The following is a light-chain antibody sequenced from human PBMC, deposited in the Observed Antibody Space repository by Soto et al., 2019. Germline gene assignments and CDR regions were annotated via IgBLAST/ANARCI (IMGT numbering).Light chain of an antibody. Sequence: QSALTQPPSASGSPGQSVTISCTGTSSDVGGYNYVSWYQQHPGKAPKLMIYDVSKRPSGVPDRFSGSKSGNTASLTISGLQAEDEADYYCCSYAGSYTSLFGTGTKVTVL. CDR1: SSDVGGYNY. J-gene: IGLJ1*01. CDR3: CSYAGSYTSL. V-gene: IGLV2-11*01. CDR2: DVS.